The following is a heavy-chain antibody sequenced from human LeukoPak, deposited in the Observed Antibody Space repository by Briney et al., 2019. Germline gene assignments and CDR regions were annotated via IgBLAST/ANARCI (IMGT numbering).Heavy chain of an antibody. CDR1: SGTFSSYD. J-gene: IGHJ4*02. CDR3: ASSWVLVGGDYPPTLDY. D-gene: IGHD2-21*01. Sequence: SVKVSFKASSGTFSSYDINWVRQAPGQGLEWMGRNIPMLGRTNYAQKFQGRVTITADKATSTAHMELSSLRSEDTAVYYCASSWVLVGGDYPPTLDYWGQGTLVTVSS. CDR2: NIPMLGRT. V-gene: IGHV1-69*04.